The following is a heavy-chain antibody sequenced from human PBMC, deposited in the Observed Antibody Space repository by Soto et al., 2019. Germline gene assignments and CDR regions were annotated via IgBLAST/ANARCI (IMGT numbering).Heavy chain of an antibody. CDR1: GVSFSGNH. D-gene: IGHD3-9*01. CDR3: ARATYDILTGSNWFDP. Sequence: PSETLSLTCAVYGVSFSGNHWSWIRQPPGKGLKWIGEINHSGSTNYNPSLKSRVTISVDTSKNQFSLKLSSVTAADTAVYYFARATYDILTGSNWFDPWGQGTLVTVSS. CDR2: INHSGST. J-gene: IGHJ5*02. V-gene: IGHV4-34*01.